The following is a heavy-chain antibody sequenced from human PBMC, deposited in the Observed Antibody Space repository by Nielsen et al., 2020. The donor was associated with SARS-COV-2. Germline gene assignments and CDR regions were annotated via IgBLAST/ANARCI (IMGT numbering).Heavy chain of an antibody. CDR2: IYYSGST. J-gene: IGHJ4*02. Sequence: SETLSLTCTVSGGSISSGGYYWSWIRQHPGKGLEWIGYIYYSGSTYYNPSLKSRVTISVDTSKNQFSLQLSSVTAADTAVYYCARVYCSDANYYPDYFDYWGQGTLVTVSS. CDR3: ARVYCSDANYYPDYFDY. D-gene: IGHD2-15*01. CDR1: GGSISSGGYY. V-gene: IGHV4-31*03.